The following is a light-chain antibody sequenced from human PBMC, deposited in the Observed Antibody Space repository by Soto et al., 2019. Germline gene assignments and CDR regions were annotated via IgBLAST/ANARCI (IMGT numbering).Light chain of an antibody. Sequence: DIQLTQSPSTLSASVGDRVTITCRASESISLYLAWYQQKPGKAPKFLIYKASILESGVPSRFSGSGSGTEFTLTISSLQPDDFATYYCQQYNTYSSITFGQGTRLEIK. J-gene: IGKJ5*01. CDR1: ESISLY. CDR3: QQYNTYSSIT. V-gene: IGKV1-5*03. CDR2: KAS.